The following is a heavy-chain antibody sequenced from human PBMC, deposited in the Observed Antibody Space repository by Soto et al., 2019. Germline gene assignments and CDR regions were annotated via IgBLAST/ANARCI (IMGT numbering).Heavy chain of an antibody. Sequence: SETLSLTCTVSGGSISSYYWSWIRQPPGKGLEWVGYIYYSGSTNYNPSLKSRVTISVDTSKNQFSLKLSSVTAADTAVYYCARTIFGVSNVWGKGTTVTVSS. V-gene: IGHV4-59*08. CDR3: ARTIFGVSNV. CDR2: IYYSGST. CDR1: GGSISSYY. D-gene: IGHD3-3*01. J-gene: IGHJ6*04.